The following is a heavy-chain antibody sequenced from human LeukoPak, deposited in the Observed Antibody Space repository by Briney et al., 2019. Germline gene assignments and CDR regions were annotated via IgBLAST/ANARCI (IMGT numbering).Heavy chain of an antibody. CDR2: ISYDGSNK. CDR1: GFTFSSYA. Sequence: GGSLRLSCAASGFTFSSYAMHWVRQAPGKGLEWVAVISYDGSNKYYADSVKGRFTISRDNSKNTLYLQMNSLRAEDTAVYYCARGDKIAAAGTDFDYWGREPWSPSPQ. J-gene: IGHJ4*02. V-gene: IGHV3-30-3*01. CDR3: ARGDKIAAAGTDFDY. D-gene: IGHD6-13*01.